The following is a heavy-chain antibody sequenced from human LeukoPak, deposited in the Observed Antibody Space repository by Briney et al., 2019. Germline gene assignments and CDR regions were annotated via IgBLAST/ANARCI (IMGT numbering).Heavy chain of an antibody. Sequence: GGSLRLSCAASGFTFSSYAMHWVRQAPGKGLEWVAVISYDGSNKYYADSVKGRFTISRDNSKNTLYLQMNSLRAEDTAVYYCARYCTNGVCSVDYFDYWGREPWSPSPQ. CDR1: GFTFSSYA. V-gene: IGHV3-30-3*01. CDR2: ISYDGSNK. J-gene: IGHJ4*02. D-gene: IGHD2-8*01. CDR3: ARYCTNGVCSVDYFDY.